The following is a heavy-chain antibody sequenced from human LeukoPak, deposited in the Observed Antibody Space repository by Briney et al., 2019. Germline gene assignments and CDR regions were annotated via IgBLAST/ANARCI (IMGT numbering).Heavy chain of an antibody. J-gene: IGHJ5*02. Sequence: SETLSLTCTVSGGSISSYYWSWIRQPPGKGLEWIGYIYYSGSTNYNPSLKSRVTISVDTSKNQFSLKLSSVTAADTAVYYCARGWVTVTYNWFDPWGQGTLVTVSS. D-gene: IGHD4-11*01. V-gene: IGHV4-59*08. CDR3: ARGWVTVTYNWFDP. CDR2: IYYSGST. CDR1: GGSISSYY.